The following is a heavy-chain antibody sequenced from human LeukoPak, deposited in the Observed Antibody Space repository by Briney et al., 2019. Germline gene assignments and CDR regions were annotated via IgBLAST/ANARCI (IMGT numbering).Heavy chain of an antibody. D-gene: IGHD3-3*01. V-gene: IGHV3-23*01. CDR2: ISISGDTT. CDR3: ARDRSDYDFWSGYYPPYYYGMDV. Sequence: GGSLRLSCGASGFTFSSHAMTWVRQAPGKGLEWVSAISISGDTTYYADAVKGRFTISRDNSKNTLYLQMNSLRAEDTAVYYCARDRSDYDFWSGYYPPYYYGMDVWGQGTTVTVSS. CDR1: GFTFSSHA. J-gene: IGHJ6*02.